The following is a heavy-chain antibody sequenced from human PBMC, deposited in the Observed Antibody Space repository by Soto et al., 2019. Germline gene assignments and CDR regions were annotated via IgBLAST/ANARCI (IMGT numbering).Heavy chain of an antibody. D-gene: IGHD5-18*01. CDR1: GLTFSNVW. Sequence: GGSLRLSCAASGLTFSNVWMTWVRQAPGKGLEWVGRIKSKSDGETADVAAPVKGRFTISRDDSKNTVFLEMNSLKSEDTALYYCAITAMFNRDSSTSFDYWGQGSQVTVSS. V-gene: IGHV3-15*01. J-gene: IGHJ4*02. CDR2: IKSKSDGETA. CDR3: AITAMFNRDSSTSFDY.